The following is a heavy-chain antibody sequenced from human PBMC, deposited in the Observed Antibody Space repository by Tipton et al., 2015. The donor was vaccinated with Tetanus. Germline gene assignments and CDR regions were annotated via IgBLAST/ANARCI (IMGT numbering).Heavy chain of an antibody. CDR2: IYPDDSDI. V-gene: IGHV5-51*01. CDR3: ARKVKDSSGISYFGY. J-gene: IGHJ4*02. D-gene: IGHD3-22*01. CDR1: GYSFSSYW. Sequence: QLVQSGTEVKKPGESLKISCKGSGYSFSSYWIVWVRQMPGKGLEWMGIIYPDDSDIRYIPSFQGQVTISADKSITTAYLQWSSPKAADPAMYYCARKVKDSSGISYFGYWVQGTLVAVAS.